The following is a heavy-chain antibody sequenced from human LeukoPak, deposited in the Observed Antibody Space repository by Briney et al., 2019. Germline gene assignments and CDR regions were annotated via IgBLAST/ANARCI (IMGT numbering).Heavy chain of an antibody. CDR3: ARVPGYSSGWYGTFDY. V-gene: IGHV3-64*01. CDR1: GFTFSSYA. D-gene: IGHD6-19*01. Sequence: PGGSLRLSCAASGFTFSSYAMHWVRQAPGKTLESVSAISSNGGATYYANSVKGRFTISRDNSKNTLYLQMGSLRAEDMAVYYCARVPGYSSGWYGTFDYWGQGTLVTVSS. J-gene: IGHJ4*02. CDR2: ISSNGGAT.